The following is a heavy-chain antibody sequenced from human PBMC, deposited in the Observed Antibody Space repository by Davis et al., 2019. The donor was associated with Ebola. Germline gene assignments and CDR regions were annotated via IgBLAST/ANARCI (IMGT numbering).Heavy chain of an antibody. CDR2: IYYSGNT. CDR3: ARGGRYSSGCYNWFDP. Sequence: MPSETLSLTCTVSGGSISTYYWSWIRQLPGKGLEWIGYIYYSGNTNYNTSLKSRVTISVDTSKNQFFLKLSSVTAADPAVYYCARGGRYSSGCYNWFDPWGQGTLVTVSS. V-gene: IGHV4-59*08. D-gene: IGHD6-19*01. CDR1: GGSISTYY. J-gene: IGHJ5*02.